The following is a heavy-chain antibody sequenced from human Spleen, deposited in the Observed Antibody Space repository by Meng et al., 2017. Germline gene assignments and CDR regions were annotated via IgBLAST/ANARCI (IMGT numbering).Heavy chain of an antibody. J-gene: IGHJ6*02. CDR2: ISHDGSDK. CDR3: ARLLRSGCSGGGSYSASGVDV. V-gene: IGHV3-30*04. Sequence: GESLKISCAGSGFTFSSYTLRWVRQAPGKGLEWVAVISHDGSDKYYADSVKGRFTISSDNSKNTLYLQMNSLRGEDTAVYYCARLLRSGCSGGGSYSASGVDVWGQGTTVTVSS. D-gene: IGHD2-15*01. CDR1: GFTFSSYT.